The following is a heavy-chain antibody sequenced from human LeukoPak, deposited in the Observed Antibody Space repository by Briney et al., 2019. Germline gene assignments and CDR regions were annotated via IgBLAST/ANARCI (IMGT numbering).Heavy chain of an antibody. J-gene: IGHJ4*02. CDR3: AGGRRDAYNYNY. D-gene: IGHD5-24*01. V-gene: IGHV4-38-2*02. Sequence: SETLSLTCTVSGYSISSGNYWDWIRQPPGKGLEWIGSIYHSGSTYYNPSLKSRVTISVDTSKNQFSLKLSSVTAADTAVYYCAGGRRDAYNYNYWGQGTLVTVSS. CDR1: GYSISSGNY. CDR2: IYHSGST.